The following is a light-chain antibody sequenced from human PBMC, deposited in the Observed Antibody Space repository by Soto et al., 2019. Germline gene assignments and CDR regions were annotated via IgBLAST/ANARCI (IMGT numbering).Light chain of an antibody. Sequence: IVMPQSPATLSVSPGERATLSCMASQSISSNLAWYQQKPGQAPRLLMFRTSSRATGFPARFSGSGSGTEFNLTISSLQSEDFGVYYCQQYNNWPRATFGGGTKVDIK. CDR3: QQYNNWPRAT. J-gene: IGKJ4*01. CDR1: QSISSN. CDR2: RTS. V-gene: IGKV3-15*01.